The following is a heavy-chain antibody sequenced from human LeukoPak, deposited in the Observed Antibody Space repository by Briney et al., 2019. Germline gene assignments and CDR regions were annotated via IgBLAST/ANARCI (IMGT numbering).Heavy chain of an antibody. D-gene: IGHD2-2*01. Sequence: ASVKVSCKASVYTFTGHYMHWLRQAPGQGLEWMGWINPNSGGTNYAQKFQGRVTMTRDTSISTLYMELSRLTSDDTAVYYCARPDCSSTSCCFDYWGQGTLVTVSS. J-gene: IGHJ4*02. CDR1: VYTFTGHY. V-gene: IGHV1-2*02. CDR3: ARPDCSSTSCCFDY. CDR2: INPNSGGT.